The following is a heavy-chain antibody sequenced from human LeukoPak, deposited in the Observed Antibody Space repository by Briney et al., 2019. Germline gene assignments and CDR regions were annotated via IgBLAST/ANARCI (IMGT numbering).Heavy chain of an antibody. V-gene: IGHV3-7*01. J-gene: IGHJ3*01. CDR2: IKQDGSEK. CDR1: GFTFSSYW. CDR3: ARYNLAAAGDDNFDL. Sequence: PGGSLRLSCAASGFTFSSYWMSWVRQAPGKGLEWVANIKQDGSEKYYVDSVKGRFTISRDNAKNSLYLQMNSLRAEDTAVYYCARYNLAAAGDDNFDLWGQGTMVTVSS. D-gene: IGHD6-13*01.